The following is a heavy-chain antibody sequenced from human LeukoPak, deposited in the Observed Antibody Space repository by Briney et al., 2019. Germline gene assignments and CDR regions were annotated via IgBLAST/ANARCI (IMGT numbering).Heavy chain of an antibody. D-gene: IGHD6-19*01. Sequence: ASVKVSCEASGYTFTSYGISWVRQAPGQGLEWMGWIGAYNGNTNYAQKLQGRVTMTTDTSTSTAYMELRSLRSDDTAVYYCAREVYSSEVNYYYYGMDVWGQGTTVTVSS. CDR2: IGAYNGNT. CDR1: GYTFTSYG. J-gene: IGHJ6*02. V-gene: IGHV1-18*01. CDR3: AREVYSSEVNYYYYGMDV.